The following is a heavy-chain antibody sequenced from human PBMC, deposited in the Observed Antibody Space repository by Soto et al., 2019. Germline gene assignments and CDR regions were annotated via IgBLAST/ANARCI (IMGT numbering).Heavy chain of an antibody. CDR1: GFTFSGYS. CDR2: ISSGSKTI. V-gene: IGHV3-48*02. CDR3: VREDILGVRSFDY. Sequence: GSLRLSCAASGFTFSGYSVNWVRQAPGKGLEWVSYISSGSKTIYYAESVKGRFTVSRDNARNSQYLQMNSLRDEDTAVYYCVREDILGVRSFDYWGQGTLVTVSS. D-gene: IGHD3-9*01. J-gene: IGHJ4*02.